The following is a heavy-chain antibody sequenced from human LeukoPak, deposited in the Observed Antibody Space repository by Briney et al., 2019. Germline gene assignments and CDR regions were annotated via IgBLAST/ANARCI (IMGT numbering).Heavy chain of an antibody. V-gene: IGHV1-69*04. CDR1: GGTFSSYA. Sequence: GSSVKVSCKASGGTFSSYAISWVRQAPGQGLEWMGRIIPILGIANYAQKFQGRVTITADKSTSTAYMELSSLRSEDTAVYYCARGLSVDTAMAPVDYWGQGTLVTVSS. J-gene: IGHJ4*02. D-gene: IGHD5-18*01. CDR3: ARGLSVDTAMAPVDY. CDR2: IIPILGIA.